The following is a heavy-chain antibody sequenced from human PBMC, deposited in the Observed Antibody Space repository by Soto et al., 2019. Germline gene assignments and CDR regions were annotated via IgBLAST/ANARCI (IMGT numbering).Heavy chain of an antibody. D-gene: IGHD4-4*01. CDR2: IFYSGTT. CDR3: ARSPSNYEYYYYYYGMDV. J-gene: IGHJ6*02. V-gene: IGHV4-59*01. CDR1: GGSISSYY. Sequence: PSETLSLTCSVSGGSISSYYWSWSRQPPGEGLEWIGYIFYSGTTNYNPSLKSRVTISLDTSRNQFSLTLSSVTAADTAVYYCARSPSNYEYYYYYYGMDVWGQGTTVTVSS.